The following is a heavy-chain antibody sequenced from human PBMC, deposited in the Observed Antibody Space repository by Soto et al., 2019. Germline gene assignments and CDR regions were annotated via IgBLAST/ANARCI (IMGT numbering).Heavy chain of an antibody. J-gene: IGHJ6*02. CDR2: ISGSGGST. Sequence: PGGSLRISCAASGFSFSSYAMSWVRQAPGKGLEWVSAISGSGGSTYYADSVKGRFTISRDNSKNTLYLQMNSLRAEDTAVYYCAKGVLRYFDWLLPPDYYYYYGMDVWGQGTTVTVSS. V-gene: IGHV3-23*01. CDR3: AKGVLRYFDWLLPPDYYYYYGMDV. D-gene: IGHD3-9*01. CDR1: GFSFSSYA.